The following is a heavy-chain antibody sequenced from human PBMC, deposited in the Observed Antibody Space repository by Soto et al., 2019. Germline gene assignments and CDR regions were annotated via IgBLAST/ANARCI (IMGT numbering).Heavy chain of an antibody. V-gene: IGHV1-18*01. CDR3: ARGASRNNYDNWFDP. CDR2: ISVFNGNT. Sequence: QVQLVQSGAEVKKPGASVKVSCKASGYTFTNYAITWARQAPGQGLEWMGWISVFNGNTNYAQKFQGRVTMTTDTSTNTAYMELRSRRSDDTAVYYCARGASRNNYDNWFDPWGQGTLVTVSS. CDR1: GYTFTNYA. J-gene: IGHJ5*02. D-gene: IGHD3-22*01.